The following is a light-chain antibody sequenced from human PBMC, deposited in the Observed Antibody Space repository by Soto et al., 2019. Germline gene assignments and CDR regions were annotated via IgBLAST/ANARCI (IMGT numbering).Light chain of an antibody. Sequence: EVVMTQSPASLSVSPGNTVTLSCRANQTITSNLAWYQQKPGQAPRLLIYGASSRATGIPDSFSGSGSGTDFTLTISSLEPEDFAVYYGQQRSNWPSITFGQGTRLEIK. CDR2: GAS. CDR3: QQRSNWPSIT. CDR1: QTITSN. V-gene: IGKV3-11*01. J-gene: IGKJ5*01.